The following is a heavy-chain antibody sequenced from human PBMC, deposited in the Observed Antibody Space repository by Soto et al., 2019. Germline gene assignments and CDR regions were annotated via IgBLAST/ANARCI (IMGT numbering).Heavy chain of an antibody. Sequence: SETLSLTCTVSGGSISSSSYYWGWIRQPPGKGLEWIGSIYYSGSTYYNPSLKSRVTISVDTSKNQFSLKLSSVTATDTAVYYCARITMVRGVIIAYYYYGMDVWGQGTTVTVSS. CDR1: GGSISSSSYY. D-gene: IGHD3-10*01. CDR3: ARITMVRGVIIAYYYYGMDV. J-gene: IGHJ6*02. V-gene: IGHV4-39*01. CDR2: IYYSGST.